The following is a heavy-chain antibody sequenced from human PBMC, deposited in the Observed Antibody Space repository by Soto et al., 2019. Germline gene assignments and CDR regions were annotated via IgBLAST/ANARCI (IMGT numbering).Heavy chain of an antibody. Sequence: QVQLVESGGGVVQPGRSLRLSCAASGFTFSSYAMHWVRQAPGKGLEWVAVISYDGSNKYYADSVKGRFTISRDNSKNTLYLQMNSLRAEDTAVYYCARDLGEGYSYGGHDYWGQGTLVTVSS. CDR2: ISYDGSNK. CDR3: ARDLGEGYSYGGHDY. V-gene: IGHV3-30-3*01. D-gene: IGHD5-18*01. J-gene: IGHJ4*02. CDR1: GFTFSSYA.